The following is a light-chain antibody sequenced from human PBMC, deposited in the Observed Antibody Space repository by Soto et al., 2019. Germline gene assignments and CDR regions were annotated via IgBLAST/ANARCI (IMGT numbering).Light chain of an antibody. CDR2: EVS. Sequence: QSVLTQPASVSGSPGQSVTISCTGTSSDVGGFDFVSWYQKHPGKAPKLVIYEVSLRPSGVSDRFSGSKSANTASLTISGVQAEDDSDYYCSSYTNSGNLVFGGGTKLTVL. J-gene: IGLJ2*01. CDR1: SSDVGGFDF. V-gene: IGLV2-14*01. CDR3: SSYTNSGNLV.